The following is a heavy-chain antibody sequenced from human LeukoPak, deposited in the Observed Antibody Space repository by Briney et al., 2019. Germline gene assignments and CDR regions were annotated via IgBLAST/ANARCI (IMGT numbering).Heavy chain of an antibody. Sequence: GASVKVSCKASGGTFSSYAISWVRQAPGQGLEWMGGIIPIFGTANYAQKFQGRVTITADESTSTAYMELSSLRSEDTAVYYCASPHYYDRGYFDYWGQGTLVTVSS. CDR3: ASPHYYDRGYFDY. CDR2: IIPIFGTA. CDR1: GGTFSSYA. V-gene: IGHV1-69*13. D-gene: IGHD3-22*01. J-gene: IGHJ4*02.